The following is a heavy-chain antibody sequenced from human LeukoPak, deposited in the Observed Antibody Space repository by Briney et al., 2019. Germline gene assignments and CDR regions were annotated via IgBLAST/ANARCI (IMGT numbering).Heavy chain of an antibody. CDR1: LYTFPNYF. V-gene: IGHV1-46*01. Sequence: VSVNVPYQPSLYTFPNYFMHGLRPPPPQGLAWMGIINPSGGSTSYAPKLQDRVIMTRDTSTSTVYMELSSLRSEDTAVYYCARDFYVVRGVMVKLWLYEGFDYWGQGTLVTVSS. J-gene: IGHJ4*01. D-gene: IGHD3-10*01. CDR3: ARDFYVVRGVMVKLWLYEGFDY. CDR2: INPSGGST.